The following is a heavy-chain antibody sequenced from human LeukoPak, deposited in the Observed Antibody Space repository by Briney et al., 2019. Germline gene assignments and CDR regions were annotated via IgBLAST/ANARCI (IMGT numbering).Heavy chain of an antibody. Sequence: ASVKISCKASGYTFTSYGISWVRQAPGQGLEWMGWISAYNGNTNYAQKLQGRVTMTTDTSTSTAYMELRSLRSDDTSGYYCAREVVAATLWFDPWGQGTLVTVSS. CDR1: GYTFTSYG. D-gene: IGHD2-15*01. V-gene: IGHV1-18*01. J-gene: IGHJ5*02. CDR3: AREVVAATLWFDP. CDR2: ISAYNGNT.